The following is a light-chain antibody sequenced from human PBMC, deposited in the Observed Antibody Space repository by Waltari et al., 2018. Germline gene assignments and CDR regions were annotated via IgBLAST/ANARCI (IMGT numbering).Light chain of an antibody. CDR3: FSFVAANSFV. Sequence: QSALTQPASVSGSPGQSITLSCTGTSNDIGNYDLVSWYQHRPGEAPKLLMYGATKRPSGVSNRCSGSKSGKTASLTISGLQTEDEADYYCFSFVAANSFVFGPGTKVTVL. J-gene: IGLJ1*01. CDR2: GAT. V-gene: IGLV2-23*01. CDR1: SNDIGNYDL.